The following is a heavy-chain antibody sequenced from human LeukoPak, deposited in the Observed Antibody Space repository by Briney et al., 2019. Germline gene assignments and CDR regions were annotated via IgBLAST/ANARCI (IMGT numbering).Heavy chain of an antibody. D-gene: IGHD2-8*01. V-gene: IGHV4-39*07. J-gene: IGHJ4*02. CDR2: LYYSGST. CDR1: GGSISSRSNY. Sequence: SETLSLTCTVSGGSISSRSNYWGWIRQPPGKGLEWIGSLYYSGSTYYNPSLKSRVTISVDTSKNQFSLNLSSVTAADTAVYYCARVPQFNGLFDYWGQGTLVTVSS. CDR3: ARVPQFNGLFDY.